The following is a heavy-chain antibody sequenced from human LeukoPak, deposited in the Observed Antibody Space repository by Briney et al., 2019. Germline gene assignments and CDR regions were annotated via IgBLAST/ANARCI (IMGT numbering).Heavy chain of an antibody. Sequence: PGGTLRLSCAASGFTFSNFWMSWVRQVPGEGLEWVANIKQDGSEIHYMDSVKGRFTISRDNAQNSLYLHMHSLTAEDTAVYYCTRDRQGSGIYSTDYWGRGTLVTVSS. J-gene: IGHJ4*02. CDR1: GFTFSNFW. D-gene: IGHD3-10*01. CDR3: TRDRQGSGIYSTDY. CDR2: IKQDGSEI. V-gene: IGHV3-7*01.